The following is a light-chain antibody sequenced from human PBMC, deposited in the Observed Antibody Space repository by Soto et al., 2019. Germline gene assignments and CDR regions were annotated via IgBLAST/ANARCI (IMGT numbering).Light chain of an antibody. CDR1: QSVSNNY. V-gene: IGKV3-20*01. CDR3: QQLNSYPLWT. J-gene: IGKJ1*01. Sequence: EIVLTQSPGTLSLSPGERATLSCRASQSVSNNYLAWYQQKPGQAPRLLIYGASTRATGIPARFSGSGSGTEFTLTISSLQPEDFATYYCQQLNSYPLWTFGQGTKVDIK. CDR2: GAS.